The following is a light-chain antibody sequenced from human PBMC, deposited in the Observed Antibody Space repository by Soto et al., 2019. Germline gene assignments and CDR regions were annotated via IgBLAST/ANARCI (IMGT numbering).Light chain of an antibody. Sequence: DIQMTQSPSSLSASVGDRVTMTCQATQDITTYLHWYQQKSGKAPQLLIHDACNLEAEVPSRFSGSGSGTHSSLTIRSLQPEDFATYYCQQSANLPFTFGGGTRVDIK. CDR2: DAC. CDR1: QDITTY. J-gene: IGKJ3*01. CDR3: QQSANLPFT. V-gene: IGKV1-33*01.